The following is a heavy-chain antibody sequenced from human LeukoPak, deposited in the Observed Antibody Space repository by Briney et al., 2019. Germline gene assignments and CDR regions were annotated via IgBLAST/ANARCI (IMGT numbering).Heavy chain of an antibody. D-gene: IGHD3-3*01. CDR2: INSDGSST. Sequence: PGGSLRLSCAASGFTFSSYWMHWVRQAPGKGLVWVSRINSDGSSTSYADSVKGRFAISRDNSKNTLYLQMNSLRAEDTAVYYCAKSGYDFWSGYYGYWGQGTLVTVSS. CDR1: GFTFSSYW. CDR3: AKSGYDFWSGYYGY. V-gene: IGHV3-74*01. J-gene: IGHJ4*02.